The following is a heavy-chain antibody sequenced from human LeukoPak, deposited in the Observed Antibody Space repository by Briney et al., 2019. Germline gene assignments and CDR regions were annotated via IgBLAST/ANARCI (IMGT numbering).Heavy chain of an antibody. V-gene: IGHV1-2*02. J-gene: IGHJ4*02. CDR1: GYTFTGYY. D-gene: IGHD3-22*01. Sequence: ASVKVSCKASGYTFTGYYMHWVRQAPGQGLEWMGWINPNSGGTNYAQKFQVRVTMTRDTSISTAYMELSRLRSDDTAVYYCARDGYYYGLNFDYWGQGTLVTVSS. CDR3: ARDGYYYGLNFDY. CDR2: INPNSGGT.